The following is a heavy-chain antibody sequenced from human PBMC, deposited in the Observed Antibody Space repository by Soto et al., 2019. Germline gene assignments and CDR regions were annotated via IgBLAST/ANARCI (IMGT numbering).Heavy chain of an antibody. CDR3: ARSDYGDYVGWFDP. J-gene: IGHJ5*02. V-gene: IGHV4-31*03. Sequence: SETLSLTCTVSGGSISSGGYYWSWIRQHPGKGLEWIGYIYYSGSTYYNPSLKSRVTISVDTSKNQFSLKLSSVTAADTAVYYCARSDYGDYVGWFDPWCQGTLLTVSS. CDR2: IYYSGST. D-gene: IGHD4-17*01. CDR1: GGSISSGGYY.